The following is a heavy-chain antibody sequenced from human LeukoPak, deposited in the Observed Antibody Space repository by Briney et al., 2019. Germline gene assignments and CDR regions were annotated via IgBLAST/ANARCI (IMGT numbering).Heavy chain of an antibody. Sequence: SETLSLTCTVSGGSISSSSYYWGWIRQPPGKELEWIGSMYYSGSTYYNPSLKSRVTISVDKSKNQFSLKLSSVTAADTAVYYCARRMNSRRVGAEYFDYWGQGTLVTVSS. CDR1: GGSISSSSYY. CDR3: ARRMNSRRVGAEYFDY. D-gene: IGHD6-13*01. J-gene: IGHJ4*02. CDR2: MYYSGST. V-gene: IGHV4-39*07.